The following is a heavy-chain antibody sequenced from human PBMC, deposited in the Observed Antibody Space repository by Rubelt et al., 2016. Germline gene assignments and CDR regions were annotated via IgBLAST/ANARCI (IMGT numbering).Heavy chain of an antibody. CDR1: GGSISTYY. Sequence: QVQLQESGPGLVKPSETLSLTCTVSGGSISTYYWNWIRQPPGQGLEWIGYIQNRGSTNYNPFLESRVTISLDTSMNQFSLSLGSWTAADTAVYYCARRPRYTGYDSFDIWGQGTMVTVSS. D-gene: IGHD5-12*01. CDR2: IQNRGST. V-gene: IGHV4-59*12. J-gene: IGHJ3*02. CDR3: ARRPRYTGYDSFDI.